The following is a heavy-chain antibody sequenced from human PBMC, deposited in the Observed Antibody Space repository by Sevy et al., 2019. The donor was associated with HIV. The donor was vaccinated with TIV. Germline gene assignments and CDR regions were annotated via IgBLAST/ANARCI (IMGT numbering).Heavy chain of an antibody. V-gene: IGHV3-30*04. D-gene: IGHD2-21*02. J-gene: IGHJ4*02. Sequence: GGSLRLSCAGSGFTFSSYDMHWVRQAPGKGLEWVAVTSHDGKYNNYAESVKVRFTISRDNFKNTLYLQMNSLRVEDTAVYFCARLFSCGGDCYYLDYWGQGALVTVSS. CDR3: ARLFSCGGDCYYLDY. CDR1: GFTFSSYD. CDR2: TSHDGKYN.